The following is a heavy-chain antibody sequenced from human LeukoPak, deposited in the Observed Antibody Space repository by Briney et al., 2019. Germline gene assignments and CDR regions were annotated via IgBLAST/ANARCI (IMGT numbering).Heavy chain of an antibody. J-gene: IGHJ4*02. CDR1: GFTFSSYW. V-gene: IGHV3-7*01. D-gene: IGHD4-17*01. Sequence: GGSLRLSCATSGFTFSSYWMSWVRQAPGKGLEWVANIKQDGSEKYFVDSVKGRFTISRDNAKNLLFLHMNSLRAEDTAVYYCARQDYGYSAFWGQGTLVTVSS. CDR3: ARQDYGYSAF. CDR2: IKQDGSEK.